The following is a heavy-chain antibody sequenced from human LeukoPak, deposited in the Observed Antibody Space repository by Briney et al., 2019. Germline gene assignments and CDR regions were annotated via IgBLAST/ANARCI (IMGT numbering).Heavy chain of an antibody. Sequence: GGSLRLSCAASGFTFSNYAMRWIRQAPVKGLEWVSVISGSGGSTYYADSVKGRFTISRDNSKNTLYLQMKSLRAEDTAVYYCAKQTGSGWYDAFDIWGQGTMVTVSS. D-gene: IGHD6-19*01. CDR1: GFTFSNYA. CDR2: ISGSGGST. V-gene: IGHV3-23*01. CDR3: AKQTGSGWYDAFDI. J-gene: IGHJ3*02.